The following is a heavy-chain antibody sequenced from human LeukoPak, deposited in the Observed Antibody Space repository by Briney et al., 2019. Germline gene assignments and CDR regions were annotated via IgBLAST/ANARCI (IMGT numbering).Heavy chain of an antibody. CDR1: GGSFSGYY. V-gene: IGHV4-34*01. CDR3: ARGRGSYPALYYYYYYVDV. D-gene: IGHD1-26*01. J-gene: IGHJ6*03. CDR2: INHSGST. Sequence: PSETLSLTCAVYGGSFSGYYWSWIRQPPGKGLEWTGEINHSGSTNYNPSLKSRVTISVDTSKNQFSLKLSSVTAADTAVYYCARGRGSYPALYYYYYYVDVWGKGTTVTVSS.